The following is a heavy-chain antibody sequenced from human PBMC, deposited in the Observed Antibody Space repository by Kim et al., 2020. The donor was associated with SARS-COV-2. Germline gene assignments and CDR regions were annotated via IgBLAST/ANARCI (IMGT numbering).Heavy chain of an antibody. Sequence: DSGKGRFTISRDNAKNSLYLQMNSLRAEDTALYYCAKGTSSTSRLGWFDPWGQGTLVTVSS. V-gene: IGHV3-9*01. J-gene: IGHJ5*02. D-gene: IGHD2-2*01. CDR3: AKGTSSTSRLGWFDP.